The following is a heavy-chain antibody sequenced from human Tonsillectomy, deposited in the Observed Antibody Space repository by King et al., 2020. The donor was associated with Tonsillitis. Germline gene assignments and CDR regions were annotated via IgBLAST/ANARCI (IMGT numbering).Heavy chain of an antibody. V-gene: IGHV1-69*09. CDR2: IIPILGRT. CDR1: GGIFITHS. J-gene: IGHJ6*02. D-gene: IGHD2/OR15-2a*01. CDR3: ARNMSNMDV. Sequence: QLVQSGAEVKMPGSSVKVSCKASGGIFITHSISWVRQAPGQGLEWMGRIIPILGRTNYTQKFQGRVTITADMSTSTAYMELNNLTSEDTAVYYCARNMSNMDVWGPGTPVTVS.